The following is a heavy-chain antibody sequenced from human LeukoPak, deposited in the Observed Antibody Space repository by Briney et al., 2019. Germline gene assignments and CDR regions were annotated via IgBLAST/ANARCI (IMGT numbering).Heavy chain of an antibody. CDR2: IDPSDSYT. J-gene: IGHJ4*02. V-gene: IGHV5-10-1*01. Sequence: GESLRISCKGSGYSFTSYWIIWVRQMPGKGLEWMGRIDPSDSYTNYSPSFQGHVTISADKSISTAYLQWSSLKASDTAMYYCATGITMVRGVIGYWGQGTLVTVSS. CDR3: ATGITMVRGVIGY. D-gene: IGHD3-10*01. CDR1: GYSFTSYW.